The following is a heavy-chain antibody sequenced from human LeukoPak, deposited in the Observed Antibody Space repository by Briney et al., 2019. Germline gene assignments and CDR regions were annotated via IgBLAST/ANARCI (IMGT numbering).Heavy chain of an antibody. D-gene: IGHD6-19*01. V-gene: IGHV3-21*01. Sequence: GGSLRLSCAASGFTFSSYSMNWVRQAPGKELEWVSSISSSSSYIYYADSVKGRFTISRDNAKNSLYLQMNSLRAEDTAVYYCARDHSGWYYFDYWGQGTLVTVSS. CDR2: ISSSSSYI. J-gene: IGHJ4*02. CDR1: GFTFSSYS. CDR3: ARDHSGWYYFDY.